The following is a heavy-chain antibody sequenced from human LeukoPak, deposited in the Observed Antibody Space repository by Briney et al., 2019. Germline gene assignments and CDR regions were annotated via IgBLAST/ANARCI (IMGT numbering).Heavy chain of an antibody. CDR1: GFTFSHYW. Sequence: PGGSLRLSCGASGFTFSHYWMHWVRQAPGKGLEWVSRINPDGSVTTYADSVKGRFTISRDNAKNTLYLQMNGLRDEDTAVYYCGRDLSGAPDYWGQGTLVTVSS. V-gene: IGHV3-74*01. D-gene: IGHD5-12*01. J-gene: IGHJ4*02. CDR3: GRDLSGAPDY. CDR2: INPDGSVT.